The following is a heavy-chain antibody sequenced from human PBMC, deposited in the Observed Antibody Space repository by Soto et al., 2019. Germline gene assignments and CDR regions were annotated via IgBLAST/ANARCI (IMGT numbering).Heavy chain of an antibody. CDR2: INHSGST. D-gene: IGHD3-10*01. V-gene: IGHV4-34*01. CDR1: GGSFSGYF. Sequence: LSLTCAVSGGSFSGYFWSWIRQPPGKGLEWIGEINHSGSTYYNPSLGSRVTVLVDTSRSQFSLKLRSVTAADTAVYFCTRGRGFGHFTPPFDYWGQGTLVTVSS. J-gene: IGHJ4*02. CDR3: TRGRGFGHFTPPFDY.